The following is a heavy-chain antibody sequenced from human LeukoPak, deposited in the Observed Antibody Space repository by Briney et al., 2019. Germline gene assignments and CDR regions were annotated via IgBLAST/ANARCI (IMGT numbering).Heavy chain of an antibody. D-gene: IGHD5-18*01. J-gene: IGHJ5*02. CDR2: IYPGDSDT. Sequence: GESLKISCEASGYSFTKYWIGWVRQMPGKGLEWMGIIYPGDSDTRYSPSFQGQVTISVDKSISTAYLQWSSLKASDTAMYYCARRPKRGHSYGGGFDPWGQGTLVTVSS. V-gene: IGHV5-51*01. CDR3: ARRPKRGHSYGGGFDP. CDR1: GYSFTKYW.